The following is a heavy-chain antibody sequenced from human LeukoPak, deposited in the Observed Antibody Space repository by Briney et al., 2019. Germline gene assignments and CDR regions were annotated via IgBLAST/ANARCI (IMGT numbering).Heavy chain of an antibody. CDR2: ISAYNGNT. D-gene: IGHD3-16*02. Sequence: GASVKVSCKASGYTFTGYYMHWVRQAPGQGLEWMGWISAYNGNTNYAQKLQGRVTMTTDTSTSTAYMELRSLRSDDTAVYYCARAYDYVWGSYRPFDYWGQGTLVTVSS. J-gene: IGHJ4*02. CDR3: ARAYDYVWGSYRPFDY. CDR1: GYTFTGYY. V-gene: IGHV1-18*04.